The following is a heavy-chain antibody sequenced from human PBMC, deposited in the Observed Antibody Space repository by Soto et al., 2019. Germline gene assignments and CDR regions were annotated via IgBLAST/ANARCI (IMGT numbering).Heavy chain of an antibody. CDR2: ISGSDGKT. V-gene: IGHV3-23*01. CDR3: AKDDLYCTNGVCYNWFDP. D-gene: IGHD2-8*01. J-gene: IGHJ5*02. Sequence: GGSLRLSCAASGFSFGSYALSWVRQAPGKGLEWVSTISGSDGKTFYADSVKGRFSISRDNSKNTLYLQMNSLRAEDTAVYYCAKDDLYCTNGVCYNWFDPWGQGTLVTVS. CDR1: GFSFGSYA.